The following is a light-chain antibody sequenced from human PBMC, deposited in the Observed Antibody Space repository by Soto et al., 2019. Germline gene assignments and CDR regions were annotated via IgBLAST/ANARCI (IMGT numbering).Light chain of an antibody. CDR3: CSYAGSYTFV. V-gene: IGLV2-11*01. Sequence: LTQPRSVSGSPGQSVTISCTGTSSDVGVYNYVSWYQQYPGKAPKIMIYDVSKRPSGVPDRFSGSKSDNTASLTISGLQAEDEADYYCCSYAGSYTFVFGIGTKVTVL. CDR2: DVS. J-gene: IGLJ1*01. CDR1: SSDVGVYNY.